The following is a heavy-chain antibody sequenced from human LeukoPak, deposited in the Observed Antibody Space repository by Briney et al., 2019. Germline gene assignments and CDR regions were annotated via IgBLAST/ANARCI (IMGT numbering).Heavy chain of an antibody. D-gene: IGHD6-6*01. V-gene: IGHV1-69*06. CDR3: ASGGYSSSSGIDY. CDR2: IIPIFGTA. J-gene: IGHJ4*02. CDR1: GYTFSSYG. Sequence: VASVKVSCKASGYTFSSYGISWVRQAPGQGLEWMGGIIPIFGTANYAQKFQGRVTITADKSTSTAYMELSSLRSEDTAVYYCASGGYSSSSGIDYWGQGTLVTVSS.